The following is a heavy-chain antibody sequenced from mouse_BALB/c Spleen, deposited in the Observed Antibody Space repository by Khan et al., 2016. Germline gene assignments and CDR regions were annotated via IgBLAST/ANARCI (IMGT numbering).Heavy chain of an antibody. J-gene: IGHJ2*01. CDR2: IHYSGST. Sequence: EVQLQESGPDLVKPSQSLSLTCTVTGYSISSGYSWHWIRQFPGNKLEWMAYIHYSGSTSYNPSLNSRISITRDTSKNQFFLQLISVTTEDTATYYCTRGDSYGSGYWGQGTTLTVSS. V-gene: IGHV3-1*02. CDR1: GYSISSGYS. D-gene: IGHD1-1*01. CDR3: TRGDSYGSGY.